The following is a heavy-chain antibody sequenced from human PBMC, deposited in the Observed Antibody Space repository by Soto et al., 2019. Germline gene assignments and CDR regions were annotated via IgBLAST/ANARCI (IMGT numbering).Heavy chain of an antibody. CDR3: PRVIAAAPDFDY. V-gene: IGHV1-18*01. CDR1: GYTFTSYG. Sequence: QVQLVQSGAEVKKPGTSVKVSCKASGYTFTSYGLSWVRQAPGQGLEWMGWISAYNRNTNYAQKPQGRVTMSTDTSTSTAYMELMSLRSDETAVDYRPRVIAAAPDFDYWGQGTLVTVSS. CDR2: ISAYNRNT. J-gene: IGHJ4*02. D-gene: IGHD6-13*01.